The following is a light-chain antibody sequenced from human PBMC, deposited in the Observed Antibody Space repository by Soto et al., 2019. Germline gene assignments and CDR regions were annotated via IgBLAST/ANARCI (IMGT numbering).Light chain of an antibody. CDR2: AAS. J-gene: IGKJ1*01. V-gene: IGKV1-39*01. CDR1: QSIRSC. Sequence: DIQMTQSPSSLSASVGDSVPITCRASQSIRSCLNWYQQKPGKAHRLLVYAASNLQSGVPSRFSGSESGTDFILTISSLQPEDFATYYCQQIYVAPVTFGQGTKVEIK. CDR3: QQIYVAPVT.